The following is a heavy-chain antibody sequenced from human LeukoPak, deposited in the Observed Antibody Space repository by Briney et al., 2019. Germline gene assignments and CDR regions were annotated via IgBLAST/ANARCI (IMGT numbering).Heavy chain of an antibody. CDR1: GFTFSSYS. V-gene: IGHV3-21*01. Sequence: PGGSLRLSCAASGFTFSSYSMNWVRQAPGKGLEWVSSISSSSSYIYYADSVKGRFTISRDNAKNSLYLQMNSLRAEDTAVYYCARDLYLKNWFDPWGLGTLVTVSS. J-gene: IGHJ5*02. CDR3: ARDLYLKNWFDP. D-gene: IGHD2-2*02. CDR2: ISSSSSYI.